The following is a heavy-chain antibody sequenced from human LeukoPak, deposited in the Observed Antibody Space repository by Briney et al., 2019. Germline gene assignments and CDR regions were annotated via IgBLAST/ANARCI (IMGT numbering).Heavy chain of an antibody. V-gene: IGHV4-59*01. CDR3: ARGRRPPDTAMVYYYYYYMDV. Sequence: PSGTLSLTCTVSGGSIRGYYWSWIRQPPGKGLEWIGYIYYSGSTNYNPSLKSRVSISVDTSKNQFSLKLSSVTAADTAVYYCARGRRPPDTAMVYYYYYYMDVWGKGTTVTVSS. CDR2: IYYSGST. D-gene: IGHD5-18*01. CDR1: GGSIRGYY. J-gene: IGHJ6*03.